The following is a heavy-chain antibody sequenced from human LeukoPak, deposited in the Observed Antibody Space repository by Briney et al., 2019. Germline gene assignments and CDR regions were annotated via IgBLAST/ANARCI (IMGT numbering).Heavy chain of an antibody. J-gene: IGHJ5*02. CDR3: ARGPLIVVVVAATRGP. CDR1: RYTFTNYD. CDR2: INPNSGGT. V-gene: IGHV1-2*02. Sequence: ASVKVSCKASRYTFTNYDINWVRQATGQGLEWMGWINPNSGGTNYAQKFQGRVTMTRDTSISTAYMELSRLRSDDTAVYYCARGPLIVVVVAATRGPWGQGTLVTVSS. D-gene: IGHD2-15*01.